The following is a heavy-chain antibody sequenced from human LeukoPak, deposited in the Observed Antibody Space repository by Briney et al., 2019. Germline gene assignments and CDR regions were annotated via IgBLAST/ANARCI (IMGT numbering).Heavy chain of an antibody. D-gene: IGHD3-22*01. V-gene: IGHV4-59*01. CDR3: ARVVGYYYYFDY. Sequence: SETLSLTCTVSGGSISSYYWSWIRQPPGKGLEWIGYIYYSGSTNYNPSLKSRVTISVDTSKNQFSLKLSSVTAADTAVYYCARVVGYYYYFDYWGQGTLVTVSS. CDR2: IYYSGST. CDR1: GGSISSYY. J-gene: IGHJ4*02.